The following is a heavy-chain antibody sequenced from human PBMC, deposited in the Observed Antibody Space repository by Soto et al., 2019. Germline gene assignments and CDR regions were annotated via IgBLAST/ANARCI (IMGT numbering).Heavy chain of an antibody. CDR3: ARENMVRGAIDYYGMDV. CDR1: GFTFSSYA. V-gene: IGHV3-30-3*01. CDR2: ISYDGSNK. D-gene: IGHD3-10*01. Sequence: GGSLRLSCAASGFTFSSYAMHWVRQAPGKGLEWVAVISYDGSNKYYADSVKGRFTISRDNSKNTLYLQMNSLRAEDTAVYYCARENMVRGAIDYYGMDVWGQGTKVTVYS. J-gene: IGHJ6*02.